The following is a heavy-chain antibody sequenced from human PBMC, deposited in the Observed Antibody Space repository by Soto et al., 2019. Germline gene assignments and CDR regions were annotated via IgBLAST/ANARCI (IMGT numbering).Heavy chain of an antibody. CDR3: ARFGRFSYRSYYYGMDV. D-gene: IGHD3-10*01. J-gene: IGHJ6*02. CDR1: GFTFSSYW. V-gene: IGHV3-7*05. CDR2: IKQDGSEK. Sequence: GGSLRLSCAASGFTFSSYWMSWVRQAPGKGLEWVANIKQDGSEKYYVDSVKGRFTISRDNAKNSLYLQMNSLRAEDTAVYYCARFGRFSYRSYYYGMDVWGQGTTVTVSS.